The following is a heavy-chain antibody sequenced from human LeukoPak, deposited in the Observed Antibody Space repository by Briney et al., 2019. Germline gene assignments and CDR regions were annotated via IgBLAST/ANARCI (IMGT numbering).Heavy chain of an antibody. CDR2: IRNSGSST. Sequence: GGSLRLSCAASGFTFSSYAMSWVRQAPGKGLEWVSTIRNSGSSTSYADSVKGRFTISRDNSKNTLYLQMNSLRAEDTAVYYCAKEVNTVVLPPLFDYWGQGTLVTVSS. CDR3: AKEVNTVVLPPLFDY. J-gene: IGHJ4*02. CDR1: GFTFSSYA. D-gene: IGHD4-23*01. V-gene: IGHV3-23*01.